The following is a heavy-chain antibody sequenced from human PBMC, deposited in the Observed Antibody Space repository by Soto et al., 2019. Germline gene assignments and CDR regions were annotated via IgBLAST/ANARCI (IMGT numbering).Heavy chain of an antibody. CDR1: GGSISSSSYY. Sequence: SETLSLTCTVSGGSISSSSYYWGWIRQPPGKGLEWIGSVYYSGSTYYNPSLKSRVTISVDTSKNQFSLKLSSVTAADTAVYYCAKQANRYYCGWGSYYQNWFDPWGQGTLVTVSS. CDR2: VYYSGST. D-gene: IGHD3-10*01. CDR3: AKQANRYYCGWGSYYQNWFDP. J-gene: IGHJ5*02. V-gene: IGHV4-39*01.